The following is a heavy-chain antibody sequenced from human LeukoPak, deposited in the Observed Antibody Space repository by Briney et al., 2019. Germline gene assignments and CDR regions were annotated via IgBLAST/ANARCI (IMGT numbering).Heavy chain of an antibody. Sequence: GGSLRLSCAASGFTFSNAWMSWVRQAPGKGLEWVGRIKSKTDGGTTDYAAPVKGRFTISRDDPKNTLCLQMNSLKTEDTAVYYCTTDPGQRYYYYYGMDVWGQGTTVTVSS. CDR3: TTDPGQRYYYYYGMDV. CDR2: IKSKTDGGTT. CDR1: GFTFSNAW. J-gene: IGHJ6*02. V-gene: IGHV3-15*01.